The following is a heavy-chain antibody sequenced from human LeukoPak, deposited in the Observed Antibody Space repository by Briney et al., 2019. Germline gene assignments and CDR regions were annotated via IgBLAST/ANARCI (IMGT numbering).Heavy chain of an antibody. J-gene: IGHJ4*02. CDR1: GFTFSSYG. V-gene: IGHV3-30*02. Sequence: TGGSLRLSCAASGFTFSSYGIHWVRQAPGKGLEWVAFIRYDGSNKYYAGSGKGRFTISRDNSENMLYRQRNSRIADDAPVYYCAKDIRLGATYFDYRGQGTLVTVSS. D-gene: IGHD1-26*01. CDR2: IRYDGSNK. CDR3: AKDIRLGATYFDY.